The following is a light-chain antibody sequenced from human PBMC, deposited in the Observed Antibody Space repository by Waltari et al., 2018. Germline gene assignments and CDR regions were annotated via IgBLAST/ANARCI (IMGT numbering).Light chain of an antibody. V-gene: IGLV3-19*01. Sequence: KPGQAPILVIYANNNRPSGIADRFSGSSSGITASLTIAGAQAEDEADYYCNSRDSSDNHLHVAFGGGTKLTVL. CDR3: NSRDSSDNHLHVA. J-gene: IGLJ2*01. CDR2: ANN.